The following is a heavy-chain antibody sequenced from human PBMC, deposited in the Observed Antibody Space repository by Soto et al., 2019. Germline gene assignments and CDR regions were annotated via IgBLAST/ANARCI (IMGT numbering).Heavy chain of an antibody. CDR1: GYSFTSYW. D-gene: IGHD5-18*01. V-gene: IGHV5-51*01. J-gene: IGHJ4*02. CDR3: ARQFSGYSYPY. CDR2: IYPSDPDI. Sequence: PGESLKISCKGSGYSFTSYWIGWVRQMPGKGLEWMGIIYPSDPDIRYSPSFQGQVTISADKSISTAYLQWSSLKASDTAMYYWARQFSGYSYPYWGQGTPVTVSS.